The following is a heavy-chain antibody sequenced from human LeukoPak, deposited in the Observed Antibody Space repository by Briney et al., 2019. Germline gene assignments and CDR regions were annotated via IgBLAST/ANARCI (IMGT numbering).Heavy chain of an antibody. CDR2: IYYSGST. CDR3: ARIMGSGWYPLDY. Sequence: SETLSLTYTVSGASVSSFIHHWSWVRQPPGKGPEWIGNIYYSGSTNYSPSLKSRVTISVDTSKNQFSLRLNSVTAADTAVYYCARIMGSGWYPLDYWGQGPLVTVSS. CDR1: GASVSSFIHH. D-gene: IGHD6-19*01. J-gene: IGHJ4*02. V-gene: IGHV4-61*01.